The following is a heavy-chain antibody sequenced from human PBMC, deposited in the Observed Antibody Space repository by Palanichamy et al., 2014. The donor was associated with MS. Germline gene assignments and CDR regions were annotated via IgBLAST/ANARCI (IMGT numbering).Heavy chain of an antibody. V-gene: IGHV3-7*01. CDR1: GFTFSNYW. Sequence: EVQLVESGGGLVQPGGSLRLSCAASGFTFSNYWMAWVRQAPGKGLEWVGNIKHDGSEIYSMDSVKGRFSISIDNAKKSVYLQMSSLRVEDTAVYYCATIAAVVFNFWGQGALVTVSS. CDR2: IKHDGSEI. D-gene: IGHD4-23*01. CDR3: ATIAAVVFNF. J-gene: IGHJ4*02.